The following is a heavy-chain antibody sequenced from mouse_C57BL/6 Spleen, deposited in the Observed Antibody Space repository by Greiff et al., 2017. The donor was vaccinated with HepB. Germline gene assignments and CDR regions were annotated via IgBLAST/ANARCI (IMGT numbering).Heavy chain of an antibody. CDR3: ARYYGSKGPYYFDY. CDR1: GFTFSDYG. V-gene: IGHV5-17*01. D-gene: IGHD1-1*01. J-gene: IGHJ2*01. CDR2: ISSGSSTI. Sequence: EVKLVESGGGLVKPGGSLKLSCAASGFTFSDYGMHWVRQAPEKGLEWVAYISSGSSTIYYADTVKGRFTISRDNAKNTLFLQMTSLRSEDTAMYYCARYYGSKGPYYFDYWGQGTTLTVSS.